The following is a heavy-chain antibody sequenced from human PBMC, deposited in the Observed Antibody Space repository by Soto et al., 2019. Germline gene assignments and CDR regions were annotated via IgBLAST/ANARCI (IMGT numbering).Heavy chain of an antibody. CDR3: ARDSGYYGSGSYHIPFNWFDP. Sequence: GASVKVSCKASGYTFTSYGISWVRQAPGQGLEWMGWISAYNGNTNYAQKLQGRVTMTSDTSTSTAYMELRSLRSDDTAVYYCARDSGYYGSGSYHIPFNWFDPWGQGTLVTVSS. J-gene: IGHJ5*02. CDR1: GYTFTSYG. D-gene: IGHD3-10*01. CDR2: ISAYNGNT. V-gene: IGHV1-18*01.